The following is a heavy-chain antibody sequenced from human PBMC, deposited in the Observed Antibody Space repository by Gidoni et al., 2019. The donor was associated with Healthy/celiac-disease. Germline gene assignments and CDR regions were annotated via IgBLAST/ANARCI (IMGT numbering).Heavy chain of an antibody. CDR2: ISWDGGST. CDR1: GFTFVDYT. Sequence: EVQLVASGGVVVQPGGSLRLSCAASGFTFVDYTMHWVRQAPGKGLGWVSIISWDGGSTYYADSVKGRFTISRDNSKNSLYLQMNSLRTEDTALYYCAKGYSGSYRYYYYGMDVWGQGTTVTVSS. J-gene: IGHJ6*02. D-gene: IGHD1-26*01. V-gene: IGHV3-43*01. CDR3: AKGYSGSYRYYYYGMDV.